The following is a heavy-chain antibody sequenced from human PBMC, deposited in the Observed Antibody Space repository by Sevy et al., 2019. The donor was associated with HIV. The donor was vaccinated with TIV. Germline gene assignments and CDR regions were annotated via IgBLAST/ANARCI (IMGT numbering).Heavy chain of an antibody. CDR2: ISSDGNNK. Sequence: GGSLRLSCVASGFTVSYYAMHWVRQAPGKGLEWVAGISSDGNNKRYAESVKGRFTVSRDNSKNTLYLELNSLRPEDTAIYYCARALLYYDTSVYLDDWGKGTTVTVSS. CDR3: ARALLYYDTSVYLDD. CDR1: GFTVSYYA. D-gene: IGHD3-16*01. V-gene: IGHV3-30*04. J-gene: IGHJ6*03.